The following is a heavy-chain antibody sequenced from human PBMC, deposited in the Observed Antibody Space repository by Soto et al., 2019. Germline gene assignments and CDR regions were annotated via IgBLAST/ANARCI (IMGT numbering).Heavy chain of an antibody. CDR3: EKDPSPYAGSRHDY. D-gene: IGHD3-22*01. CDR1: GFTFSSYG. V-gene: IGHV3-30*18. J-gene: IGHJ4*02. CDR2: ISYDGSNK. Sequence: GGSLRLSCAASGFTFSSYGMHWVRQAPGKGLEWVAVISYDGSNKYYADSEKGRFTISRDNSKNTLYLQMNSLRAEDTAVYYCEKDPSPYAGSRHDYSGQGTLVPVSS.